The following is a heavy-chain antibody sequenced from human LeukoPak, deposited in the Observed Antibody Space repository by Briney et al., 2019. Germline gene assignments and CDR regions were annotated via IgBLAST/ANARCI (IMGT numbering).Heavy chain of an antibody. CDR3: ATIEY. Sequence: ASVKVSCKASGYPFTSYYIHWVRQAPGQGLEWMGIINPSGGSTNYAQKFQGRVTMTRDTSTSTLYMELSSLRPEDTALYYCATIEYWGQGTLVTVPS. J-gene: IGHJ4*02. CDR1: GYPFTSYY. CDR2: INPSGGST. V-gene: IGHV1-46*01.